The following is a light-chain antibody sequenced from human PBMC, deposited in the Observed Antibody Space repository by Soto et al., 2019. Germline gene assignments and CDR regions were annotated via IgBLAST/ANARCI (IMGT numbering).Light chain of an antibody. J-gene: IGKJ5*01. CDR3: QQYDNLQIT. CDR1: QDITNF. V-gene: IGKV1-33*01. Sequence: DIQMTQSPSSLSASVGDRVTITCQASQDITNFLNWYQQKPGKAPKLLISDASNLETGVPSRFSGSGSGTDFTLTIGSLQPEDFASCYCQQYDNLQITFGQGTRLEIK. CDR2: DAS.